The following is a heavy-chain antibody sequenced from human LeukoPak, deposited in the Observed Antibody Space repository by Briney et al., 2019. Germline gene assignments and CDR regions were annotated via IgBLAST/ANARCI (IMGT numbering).Heavy chain of an antibody. J-gene: IGHJ4*02. D-gene: IGHD3-9*01. V-gene: IGHV4-39*07. Sequence: PSETLSLTCTVSGGSISSSSYYWGWIRQPPGKGLEWIGSIYYSGSTYYNPSLKSRVTISVDTSKNQFSLKLSSVTAADTAVYYCARVYYDILTGYSKPFDYWGQGTLVTVSS. CDR2: IYYSGST. CDR1: GGSISSSSYY. CDR3: ARVYYDILTGYSKPFDY.